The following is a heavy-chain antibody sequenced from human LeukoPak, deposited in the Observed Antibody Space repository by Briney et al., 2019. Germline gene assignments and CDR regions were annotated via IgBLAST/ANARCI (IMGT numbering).Heavy chain of an antibody. V-gene: IGHV1-8*01. D-gene: IGHD6-6*01. CDR1: GYTFTSYD. CDR2: MNPHSGNR. CDR3: ARGDSSSLSDH. J-gene: IGHJ4*02. Sequence: ASVTLTCTASGYTFTSYDISWIRQAHGPGNDLMGWMNPHSGNRGYAQKFQGRVTMTGNTAISTAYMELSSLRSEDTAVYYCARGDSSSLSDHWGQGTLVTISA.